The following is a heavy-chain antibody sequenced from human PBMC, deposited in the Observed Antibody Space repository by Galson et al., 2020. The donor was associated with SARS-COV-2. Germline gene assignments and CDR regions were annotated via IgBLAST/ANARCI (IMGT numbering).Heavy chain of an antibody. CDR3: AKDGGSDCGGDCYSSY. CDR1: AFTFSSYG. Sequence: GGSLRLSCAASAFTFSSYGTHWVRQAPGKGLEWVTYIRFDGSNKYYSDSVKGRFTISRDNSKNTLYVQMNSLRAEDTALYYCAKDGGSDCGGDCYSSYWGQGTLVTVSS. CDR2: IRFDGSNK. V-gene: IGHV3-30*02. J-gene: IGHJ4*02. D-gene: IGHD2-21*01.